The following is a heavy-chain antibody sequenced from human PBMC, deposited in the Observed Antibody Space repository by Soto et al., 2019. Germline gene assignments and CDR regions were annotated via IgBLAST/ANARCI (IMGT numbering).Heavy chain of an antibody. CDR1: CGSISSYY. J-gene: IGHJ4*02. D-gene: IGHD3-10*01. V-gene: IGHV4-59*01. CDR2: IYYSGST. CDR3: ARVYGTFDY. Sequence: PSETLSLTCPVSCGSISSYYWSWIRQPPGKGLEWIGYIYYSGSTNYNPSLKSRVTISVDTSKNQFSLKLSSVTAADTAVYYCARVYGTFDYWGQGTLVTVSS.